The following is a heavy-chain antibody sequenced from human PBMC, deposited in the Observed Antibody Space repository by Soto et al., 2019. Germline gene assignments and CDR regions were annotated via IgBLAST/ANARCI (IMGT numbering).Heavy chain of an antibody. CDR2: IYHSGST. J-gene: IGHJ3*02. D-gene: IGHD3-22*01. Sequence: SETLSLTCAVSGGSISSSNWWSWVRQPPGKGLEWIGEIYHSGSTNYNPSLKSRVTISVDKSKNQFSLKLSSVTAADTAVYYCVRVYYYDSSGYFRPADAFDIWGQGTRVTVSS. CDR1: GGSISSSNW. V-gene: IGHV4-4*02. CDR3: VRVYYYDSSGYFRPADAFDI.